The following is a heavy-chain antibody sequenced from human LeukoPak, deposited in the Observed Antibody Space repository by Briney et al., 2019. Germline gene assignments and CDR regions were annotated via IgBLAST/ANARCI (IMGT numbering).Heavy chain of an antibody. CDR2: IFSDGYT. V-gene: IGHV4-4*07. CDR3: ARANMVSSPCVF. Sequence: TSETLSLTYTSSGGSLNIYFWSWRRQTAGKGLEWIGHIFSDGYTYYNPFLKSRVTISVDKSKNQFSLKLTSVTAGDTAVYFCARANMVSSPCVFCGQGTLVAVSS. D-gene: IGHD2-8*01. CDR1: GGSLNIYF. J-gene: IGHJ1*01.